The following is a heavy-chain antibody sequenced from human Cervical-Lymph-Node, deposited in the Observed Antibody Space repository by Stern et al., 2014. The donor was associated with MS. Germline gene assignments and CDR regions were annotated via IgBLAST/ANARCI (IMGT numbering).Heavy chain of an antibody. Sequence: MQLVESGRGVVQPGRSLRLSCAASGFPFSRYGMHWVRQAPGQGLEWGAAIWYDGSNKYYVDSVKGRFTISRDNSKNTLYLHMNSLRANDTAVYYCARDSAVRAAARNWFDSWGQGTLVAVSS. J-gene: IGHJ5*01. CDR1: GFPFSRYG. CDR2: IWYDGSNK. V-gene: IGHV3-33*01. D-gene: IGHD3-10*01. CDR3: ARDSAVRAAARNWFDS.